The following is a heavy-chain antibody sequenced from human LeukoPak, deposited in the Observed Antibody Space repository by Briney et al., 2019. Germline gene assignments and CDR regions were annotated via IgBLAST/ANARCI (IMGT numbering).Heavy chain of an antibody. Sequence: ASVKLSCKASGYTFTSYDINWVRQATGQGLEWMGWMNPNSSNTGYAQKFQGRVTMTRNTSISTDYMELSSLRSEDTAVYCCARYIAAAGKTDYWGQGTLVTVSS. V-gene: IGHV1-8*01. D-gene: IGHD6-13*01. CDR1: GYTFTSYD. CDR2: MNPNSSNT. J-gene: IGHJ4*02. CDR3: ARYIAAAGKTDY.